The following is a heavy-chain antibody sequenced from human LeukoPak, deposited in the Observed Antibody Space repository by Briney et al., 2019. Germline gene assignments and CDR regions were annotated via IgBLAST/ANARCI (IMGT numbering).Heavy chain of an antibody. Sequence: GGSLRLSWAGSGSGFNFGSDVMAWVRQAPGKGLEWVSIITAGGGGTSYADSVKGRFSISRDNPKNTLYLQMNSLRAEDTAVYYCANGGYSREERFDSWGRGILVTVFS. D-gene: IGHD6-13*01. CDR3: ANGGYSREERFDS. CDR1: GSGFNFGSDV. V-gene: IGHV3-23*01. J-gene: IGHJ5*01. CDR2: ITAGGGGT.